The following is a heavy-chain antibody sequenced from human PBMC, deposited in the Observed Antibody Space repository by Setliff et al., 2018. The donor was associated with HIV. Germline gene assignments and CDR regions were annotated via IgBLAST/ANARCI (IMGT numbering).Heavy chain of an antibody. CDR2: INHKGVT. V-gene: IGHV4-34*01. CDR3: TRAQIAAPRPFDY. D-gene: IGHD2-21*01. CDR1: GGAFNGYY. Sequence: PSETLSLTCAVYGGAFNGYYWTWIRQSPGRGREWIGEINHKGVTNYSPSLMRRATISAETSKNQFSLRLSSVTAADTALYFCTRAQIAAPRPFDYWGQGTLVTVSS. J-gene: IGHJ4*02.